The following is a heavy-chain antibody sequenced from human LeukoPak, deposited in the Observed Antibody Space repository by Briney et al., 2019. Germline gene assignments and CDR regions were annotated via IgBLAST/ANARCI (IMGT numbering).Heavy chain of an antibody. CDR1: GGTFSSYA. CDR3: ARMSAAKGIRGYSYGQNDY. D-gene: IGHD5-18*01. Sequence: SVKVSCKASGGTFSSYAISWVRQAPGQGLEWMGGIIPIFGTANYAQKFQGRVTITADESTSTAYMELSSLRSEGTAVHYCARMSAAKGIRGYSYGQNDYWGQGTLVTVSS. V-gene: IGHV1-69*13. CDR2: IIPIFGTA. J-gene: IGHJ4*02.